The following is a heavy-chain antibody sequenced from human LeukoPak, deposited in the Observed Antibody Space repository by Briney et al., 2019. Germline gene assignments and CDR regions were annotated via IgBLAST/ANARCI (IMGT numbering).Heavy chain of an antibody. CDR2: ISPGDSDT. J-gene: IGHJ5*02. CDR3: ARRRKSSSSSSGWFDP. CDR1: GFSFTNYW. D-gene: IGHD6-6*01. V-gene: IGHV5-51*01. Sequence: GESLKISCKGSGFSFTNYWIAWGRQMPGKGLEWMGIISPGDSDTRYSPSFQGQVTISADKSIITAYLQWSSLRASDTAMYYFARRRKSSSSSSGWFDPWGQGTLVTVSS.